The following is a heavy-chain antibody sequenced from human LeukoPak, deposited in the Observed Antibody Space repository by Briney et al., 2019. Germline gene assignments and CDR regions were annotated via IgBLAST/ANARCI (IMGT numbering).Heavy chain of an antibody. CDR2: IYYSGST. D-gene: IGHD2-2*01. Sequence: SETLSLTCTVSGGSISSGFYYWGWIRQPPGKGLEWIGSIYYSGSTYYNPSLKSRVTISVDTSKNQFSLKLSSVTAADTAVYYCARELRPASWFDPWGQGTLVTVSS. V-gene: IGHV4-39*07. CDR1: GGSISSGFYY. CDR3: ARELRPASWFDP. J-gene: IGHJ5*02.